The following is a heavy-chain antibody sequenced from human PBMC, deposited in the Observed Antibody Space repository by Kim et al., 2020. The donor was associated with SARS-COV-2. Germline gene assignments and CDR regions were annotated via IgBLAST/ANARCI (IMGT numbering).Heavy chain of an antibody. V-gene: IGHV4-4*07. CDR2: LSTTGST. CDR1: GGSIFGDY. J-gene: IGHJ5*02. D-gene: IGHD6-19*01. Sequence: SETLSLTCTVSGGSIFGDYWSWIRQPAGKGLEWIGRLSTTGSTYYNPSLKSRVTMSVDTSKNQFSLKLSSVTAADTAVYYCAKTLEGYIGGWYGIWFDTWGQGTLVSVSS. CDR3: AKTLEGYIGGWYGIWFDT.